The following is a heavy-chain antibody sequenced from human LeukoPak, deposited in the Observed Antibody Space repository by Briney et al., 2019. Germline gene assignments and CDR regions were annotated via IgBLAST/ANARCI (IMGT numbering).Heavy chain of an antibody. J-gene: IGHJ4*02. V-gene: IGHV1-69*13. CDR2: IIPIFGTA. Sequence: GASVKVSCKASGGTFSSYAISWVRQAPGQGLEWMGGIIPIFGTANYAQKYQGRVTITADESTSTAYMELSSLRSEDTAVYYCARDAGSIPSRFDYWGQGTLVTVSS. CDR1: GGTFSSYA. CDR3: ARDAGSIPSRFDY. D-gene: IGHD1-14*01.